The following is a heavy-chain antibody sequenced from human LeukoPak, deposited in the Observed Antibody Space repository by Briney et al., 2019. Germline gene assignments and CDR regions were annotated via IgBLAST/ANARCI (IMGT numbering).Heavy chain of an antibody. CDR1: GFTFDDYA. Sequence: PGESLRLSCAASGFTFDDYAMHWVRQAPGKGLEWVSGISWNSGSIGYADSVKGRFTISRDNAKNSLYLQMNSLRAEDTAVYYCARVGRQQLVFYYYYYYMDVWGKGTTVTVSS. J-gene: IGHJ6*03. D-gene: IGHD6-13*01. CDR3: ARVGRQQLVFYYYYYYMDV. V-gene: IGHV3-9*01. CDR2: ISWNSGSI.